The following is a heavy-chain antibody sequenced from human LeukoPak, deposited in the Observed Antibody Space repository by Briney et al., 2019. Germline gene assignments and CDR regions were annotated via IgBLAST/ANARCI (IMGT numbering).Heavy chain of an antibody. J-gene: IGHJ4*02. CDR2: IYYSGST. CDR3: ARSRWLAHFDY. Sequence: SETLSLTCTVSGGSISISSYYWGWIRQPPGKGLEWIGSIYYSGSTYYNPSLKSRVTISVDTSKNQFSLKLSSVTAADTAVYYCARSRWLAHFDYWGQGTLVTASS. V-gene: IGHV4-39*07. D-gene: IGHD6-19*01. CDR1: GGSISISSYY.